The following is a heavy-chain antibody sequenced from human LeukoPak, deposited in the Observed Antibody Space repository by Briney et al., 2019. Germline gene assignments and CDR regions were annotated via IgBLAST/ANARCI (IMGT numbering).Heavy chain of an antibody. CDR1: XXXXXSXA. V-gene: IGHV3-23*01. D-gene: IGHD6-6*01. CDR3: AKDGIAARVYFDY. CDR2: ISGSGGST. J-gene: IGHJ4*02. Sequence: GGSLRLSCAASXXXXXSXAXSXVRQAXXXXXXWVSAISGSGGSTYYADSVKGRFTISRDNSKNTLYLQMNSLRAEDTAVYYCAKDGIAARVYFDYWGQGTLVTVSS.